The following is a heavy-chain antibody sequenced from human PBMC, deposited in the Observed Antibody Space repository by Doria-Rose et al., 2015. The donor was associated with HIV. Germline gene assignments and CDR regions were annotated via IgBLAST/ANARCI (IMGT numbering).Heavy chain of an antibody. J-gene: IGHJ4*02. CDR1: GVSLSSPGMG. V-gene: IGHV2-26*01. CDR3: ARIKSSRWYHKYYFDF. Sequence: QVTLKESGPVLVKPTETLTLTCTVSGVSLSSPGMGVSWIRQPPGKALEWLANIFSDDERSYKTSLQSRLTISSATSKSQVVLTMTDMDHVDTAAYYCARIKSSRWYHKYYFDFWGQGTLVIVSA. D-gene: IGHD6-13*01. CDR2: IFSDDER.